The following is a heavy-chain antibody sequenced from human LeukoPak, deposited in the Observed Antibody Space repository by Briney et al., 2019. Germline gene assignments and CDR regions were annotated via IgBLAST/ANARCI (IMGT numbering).Heavy chain of an antibody. D-gene: IGHD6-13*01. CDR3: ARERRSSSPGEQQLVRAFDI. Sequence: ASVKVSCKASGYTFTNYAMNWVRQAPGQGLEWMGWINTNTGNPTNAHGFTGRFVFSLDTSVSTAYLQISSLKAEDTAMYYCARERRSSSPGEQQLVRAFDIWGQGTMVTVSS. V-gene: IGHV7-4-1*02. CDR1: GYTFTNYA. CDR2: INTNTGNP. J-gene: IGHJ3*02.